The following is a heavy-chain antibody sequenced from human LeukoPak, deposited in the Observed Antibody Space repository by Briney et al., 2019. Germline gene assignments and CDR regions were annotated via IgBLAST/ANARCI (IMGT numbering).Heavy chain of an antibody. CDR2: IYYSGST. D-gene: IGHD6-13*01. CDR1: GGSISPYH. V-gene: IGHV4-59*12. CDR3: ARLINKPIAATRTGPFDY. Sequence: ETLSLTXTXXGGSISPYHWGWIRPPPGKGLEWTGYIYYSGSTNYNPSLKSRVTMSVDTSKNQISLKLRSVTAADTAVYYCARLINKPIAATRTGPFDYWGQGTLVTVSS. J-gene: IGHJ4*02.